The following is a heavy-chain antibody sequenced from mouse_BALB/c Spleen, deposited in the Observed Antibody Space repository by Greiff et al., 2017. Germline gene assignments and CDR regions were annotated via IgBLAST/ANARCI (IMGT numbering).Heavy chain of an antibody. Sequence: VQLQQSGAELVKPGASVKLSCTASGFNIKDTYMHWVKQRPEQGLEWIGRIDPANGNTKYDPKFQGKATITADTSSNTAYLQLSSLTSEDTAVYFFARTTVVPYYAMDYWGQGTSVTVSS. CDR1: GFNIKDTY. CDR3: ARTTVVPYYAMDY. CDR2: IDPANGNT. D-gene: IGHD1-1*01. J-gene: IGHJ4*01. V-gene: IGHV14-3*02.